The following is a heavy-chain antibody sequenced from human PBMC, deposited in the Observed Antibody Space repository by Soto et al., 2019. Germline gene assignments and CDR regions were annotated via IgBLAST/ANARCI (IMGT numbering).Heavy chain of an antibody. CDR3: ARDLRGYSNWFHP. D-gene: IGHD5-18*01. Sequence: GASVKVSCKTSGYTFYDFYIHWVREAPGQGLEWLGWINPNSGDTHYGQHFQGRVTLIADTSINTTYMQLSSLAPGDTAMYYCARDLRGYSNWFHPWGQGTLVTVSS. V-gene: IGHV1-2*02. CDR2: INPNSGDT. J-gene: IGHJ5*02. CDR1: GYTFYDFY.